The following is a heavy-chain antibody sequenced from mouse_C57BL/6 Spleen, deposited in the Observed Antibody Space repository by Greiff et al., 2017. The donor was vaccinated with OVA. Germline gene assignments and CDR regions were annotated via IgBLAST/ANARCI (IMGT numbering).Heavy chain of an antibody. Sequence: EVNLVESGGGLVKPGGSLKLSCAASGFTFSDYGMHWVRQAPEQGLEWVAYISSGSSTIYYADTVKGRFTISRDNAKNTLFLQMTMLRSEDTAMYYCATPHAMDYWGQGTSVTVSS. CDR1: GFTFSDYG. CDR2: ISSGSSTI. V-gene: IGHV5-17*01. J-gene: IGHJ4*01. D-gene: IGHD6-1*01. CDR3: ATPHAMDY.